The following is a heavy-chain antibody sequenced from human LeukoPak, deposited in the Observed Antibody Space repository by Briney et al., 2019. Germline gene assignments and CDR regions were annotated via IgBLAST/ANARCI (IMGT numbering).Heavy chain of an antibody. J-gene: IGHJ6*03. V-gene: IGHV4-34*01. D-gene: IGHD3-10*01. Sequence: SETLSLTCAVYGESFSGYYWSWIRQPPGKGLEWIGEINPSGSTNYNPSLKSRVTILVDTSKNQFSLKLTSMTAAGTAVYYCARLDTMRSGTYNYYYYMDVWGKGTTVTISS. CDR3: ARLDTMRSGTYNYYYYMDV. CDR2: INPSGST. CDR1: GESFSGYY.